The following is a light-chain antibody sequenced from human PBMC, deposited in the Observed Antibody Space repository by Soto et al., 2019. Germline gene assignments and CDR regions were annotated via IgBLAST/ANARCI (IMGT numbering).Light chain of an antibody. J-gene: IGLJ1*01. CDR1: SSDVGGYNY. V-gene: IGLV2-8*01. CDR2: EVS. Sequence: QSVLTQSPSASGSPGQSVTISCTGTSSDVGGYNYVSWYQHHPGKAPKLMIYEVSKRPSGVPDRFSGSKSGNTASLTVSGLQADDEADYYCSSDAGNDKYVFGSGTKVTVL. CDR3: SSDAGNDKYV.